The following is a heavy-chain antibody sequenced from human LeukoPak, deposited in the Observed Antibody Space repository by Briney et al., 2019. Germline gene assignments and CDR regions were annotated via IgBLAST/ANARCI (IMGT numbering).Heavy chain of an antibody. CDR3: ARVTYYDFWSGLGTFDP. J-gene: IGHJ5*02. Sequence: SVKVSCKASGGTFSSYAISWVRQAPGQGLEWMGRIIPILGIANYAQKFQGRVTITADKSTSTAYMELSSLRSEDTAVYYCARVTYYDFWSGLGTFDPWGQGTLVTVSS. CDR2: IIPILGIA. D-gene: IGHD3-3*01. V-gene: IGHV1-69*04. CDR1: GGTFSSYA.